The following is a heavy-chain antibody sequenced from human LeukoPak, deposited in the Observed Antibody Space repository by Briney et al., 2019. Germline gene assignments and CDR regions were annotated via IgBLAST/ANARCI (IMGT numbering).Heavy chain of an antibody. J-gene: IGHJ3*02. CDR3: AREHSGSYFTWGAFDI. CDR1: GFTFSSYW. CDR2: IREDGSEK. V-gene: IGHV3-7*01. D-gene: IGHD1-26*01. Sequence: PGGSLRLSCAASGFTFSSYWMTWVRQAPGKGLEWVANIREDGSEKYYVDSVKGRFTISRDNAKNSLYLQVNSLRAEDTAVYYCAREHSGSYFTWGAFDIWGQGTMVTVSS.